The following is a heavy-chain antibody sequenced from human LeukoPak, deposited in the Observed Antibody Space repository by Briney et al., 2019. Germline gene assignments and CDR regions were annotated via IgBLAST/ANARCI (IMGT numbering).Heavy chain of an antibody. Sequence: SETLSLTCAVSGYSISNGYYWGWIRQPPGKGLEWIGNIYHSGKTYYSPSPRSRVAISVDTSKNQFSLKLTSGTAADTAVYYCASSITDTGGGPSVFDSWGQGVLVTVSS. CDR3: ASSITDTGGGPSVFDS. J-gene: IGHJ4*02. D-gene: IGHD1-20*01. CDR1: GYSISNGYY. CDR2: IYHSGKT. V-gene: IGHV4-38-2*01.